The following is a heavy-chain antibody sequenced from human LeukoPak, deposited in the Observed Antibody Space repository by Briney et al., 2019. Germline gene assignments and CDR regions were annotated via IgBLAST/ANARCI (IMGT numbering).Heavy chain of an antibody. CDR1: GFTFSSYA. CDR3: TTAQAPWIQLWLPPFDY. D-gene: IGHD5-18*01. CDR2: LSGSGGNT. V-gene: IGHV3-23*01. J-gene: IGHJ4*02. Sequence: GGSLRLSCAASGFTFSSYAMSWVRQAPGKGLEWVSTLSGSGGNTYYADSVKGRVTISRDNSKNTLYLQMNSLKTEDTAVYYCTTAQAPWIQLWLPPFDYWGQGTLVTVSS.